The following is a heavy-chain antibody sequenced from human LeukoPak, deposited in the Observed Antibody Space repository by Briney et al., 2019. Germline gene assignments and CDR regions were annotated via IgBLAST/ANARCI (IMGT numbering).Heavy chain of an antibody. V-gene: IGHV4-39*07. D-gene: IGHD3-3*01. CDR1: GGSISSSSYY. CDR2: IYYSGST. CDR3: ARGLRSDYYYYGMDV. J-gene: IGHJ6*02. Sequence: SETLSLTCTVSGGSISSSSYYWGWIRQPPGKGLEWIGSIYYSGSTYYNPSLKSRVTISVDTSKNQFSLKLSSVTAADTAVYYCARGLRSDYYYYGMDVWGQGTTVTVSS.